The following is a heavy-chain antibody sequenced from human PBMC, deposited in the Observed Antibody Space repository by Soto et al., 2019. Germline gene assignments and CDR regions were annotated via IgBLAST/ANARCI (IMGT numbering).Heavy chain of an antibody. CDR2: INPNSGGT. J-gene: IGHJ6*02. Sequence: ASGKASWKAPGYTSTGYYMHCVRHSPGQGLERMGWINPNSGGTNDAQKFQGRVAMTRDTSISTAYRELSRLRSDDTAVYYCARRLPFMVRGVSIAPDSYYYYGMDVWGQGTTVTVSS. CDR3: ARRLPFMVRGVSIAPDSYYYYGMDV. CDR1: GYTSTGYY. D-gene: IGHD3-10*01. V-gene: IGHV1-2*02.